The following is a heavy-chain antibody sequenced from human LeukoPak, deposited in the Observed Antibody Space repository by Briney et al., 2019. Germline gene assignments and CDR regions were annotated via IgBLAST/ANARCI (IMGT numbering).Heavy chain of an antibody. CDR2: IKQDGSQK. V-gene: IGHV3-7*05. CDR3: ARASWLDYYFDH. D-gene: IGHD6-19*01. J-gene: IGHJ4*02. Sequence: GGSLRLSCAASGFTFSTYWMSWVRQVPGKGREWVANIKQDGSQKYYVDSVKGRFTISRDNAKNSLYLQMNSLRPEDTAVYYCARASWLDYYFDHWGQGTLVTVSS. CDR1: GFTFSTYW.